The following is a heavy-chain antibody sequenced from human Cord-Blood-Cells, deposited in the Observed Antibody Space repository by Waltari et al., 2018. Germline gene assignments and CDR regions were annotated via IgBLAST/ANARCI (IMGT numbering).Heavy chain of an antibody. CDR1: GFTFSSYG. D-gene: IGHD3-22*01. Sequence: QVQLVESGGGVVQPGRSVRLSCAASGFTFSSYGMHWVRQAPGKGLEWVAVIWYDGSNKYYADSVKGRFTISRDNSKNTLYLQMNSLRAEDTAVYYCARNYDSSGYDAFDIWGQGTMVTVSS. V-gene: IGHV3-33*01. J-gene: IGHJ3*02. CDR3: ARNYDSSGYDAFDI. CDR2: IWYDGSNK.